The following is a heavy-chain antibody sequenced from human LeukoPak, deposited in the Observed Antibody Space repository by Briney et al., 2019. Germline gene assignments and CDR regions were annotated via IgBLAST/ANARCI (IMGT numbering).Heavy chain of an antibody. CDR2: INPNSGGT. D-gene: IGHD6-6*01. J-gene: IGHJ5*02. Sequence: ASVKVSCKASGYTFTGYYMHWVRQAPGQGLEWMGWINPNSGGTNYAQKFQGRVTMTRDTSISTAYMELSSLRSGDTAVYYCARGVFGSIAARSGWFDPWGQGTLVTVSS. CDR1: GYTFTGYY. CDR3: ARGVFGSIAARSGWFDP. V-gene: IGHV1-2*02.